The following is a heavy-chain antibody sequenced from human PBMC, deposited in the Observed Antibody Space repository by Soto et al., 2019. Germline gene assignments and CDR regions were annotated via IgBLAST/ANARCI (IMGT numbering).Heavy chain of an antibody. D-gene: IGHD5-12*01. J-gene: IGHJ4*02. Sequence: QVQLVESGGGVVQPGRSLRLSCAASGFTFSSYAMHWVRQAPGKGLEWVAVISYDGSNKYYADSVKGRFTISRDNSKNTLSLQMNILRAEDTAVYYCARGLSPGYSGYDFCFDYWGQGTLVTVSS. CDR3: ARGLSPGYSGYDFCFDY. V-gene: IGHV3-30-3*01. CDR1: GFTFSSYA. CDR2: ISYDGSNK.